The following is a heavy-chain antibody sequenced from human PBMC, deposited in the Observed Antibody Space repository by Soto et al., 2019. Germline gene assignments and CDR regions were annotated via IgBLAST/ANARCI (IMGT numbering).Heavy chain of an antibody. Sequence: PGGSLRLSCAASGFTFSYYGMHWVRQAPGKGLEWVAVIWSDGSDEYYADSVKGRFTISRDNSKNTVYLQMNSLRAEDTAVYYCARIPLDDHYGMDVWGQGTTVTVSS. D-gene: IGHD1-1*01. V-gene: IGHV3-33*01. CDR2: IWSDGSDE. CDR1: GFTFSYYG. J-gene: IGHJ6*02. CDR3: ARIPLDDHYGMDV.